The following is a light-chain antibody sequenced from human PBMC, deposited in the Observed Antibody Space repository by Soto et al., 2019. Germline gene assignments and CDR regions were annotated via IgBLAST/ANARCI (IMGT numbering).Light chain of an antibody. J-gene: IGKJ4*01. CDR1: QSVSTN. Sequence: EILMTQSPASLSVSPGENATLSCRASQSVSTNLVWYQQKLGQSPRLLIYDASTRPTGIQARFGGMGSGTQFTLTITSLQSEDSAVYYCHQYHKWPPLTFGGGTKVEI. CDR2: DAS. CDR3: HQYHKWPPLT. V-gene: IGKV3-15*01.